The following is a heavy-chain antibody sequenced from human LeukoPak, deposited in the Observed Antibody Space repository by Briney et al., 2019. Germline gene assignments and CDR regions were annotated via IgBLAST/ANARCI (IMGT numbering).Heavy chain of an antibody. V-gene: IGHV4-34*01. D-gene: IGHD2-15*01. CDR2: INHPGST. CDR3: ARGGVVVVAADDAFDI. CDR1: GGSFSGYY. Sequence: SETLSLTCAVHGGSFSGYYRTWIRQPPGKGLEWIGEINHPGSTIYNPSLKSRVTISVDTSKNQFSLKLSSVTAADTAVYYCARGGVVVVAADDAFDIWGQGTMVTVSS. J-gene: IGHJ3*02.